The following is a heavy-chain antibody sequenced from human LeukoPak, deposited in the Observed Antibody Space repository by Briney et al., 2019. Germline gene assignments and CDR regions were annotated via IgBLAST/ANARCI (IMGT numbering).Heavy chain of an antibody. Sequence: GGSLRLSCAASGFTFSSYAMSWVRQAPGKGLEWVSAISGSGGSTYYADSVKGRFTISRDNSKDTLYLQMNSLRAEDTAVYYCAKGWAAAGQLDYWGQGTLVTVSS. CDR2: ISGSGGST. CDR1: GFTFSSYA. V-gene: IGHV3-23*01. CDR3: AKGWAAAGQLDY. J-gene: IGHJ4*02. D-gene: IGHD6-13*01.